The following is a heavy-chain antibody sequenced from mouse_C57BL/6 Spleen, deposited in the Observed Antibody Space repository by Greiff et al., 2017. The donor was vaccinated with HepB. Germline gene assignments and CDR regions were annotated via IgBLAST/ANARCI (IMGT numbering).Heavy chain of an antibody. CDR3: AGGVRRRYFDY. J-gene: IGHJ2*01. CDR1: GYTFTDYN. D-gene: IGHD2-14*01. Sequence: EVKLMESGPELVKPGASVKMSCKASGYTFTDYNMHWVKQSHGKSLEWIGYINPNNGGTSYNQKFKGKATLTVNKSSSTAYMELRSLTSEDSAVYYCAGGVRRRYFDYWGQGTTLTVSS. CDR2: INPNNGGT. V-gene: IGHV1-22*01.